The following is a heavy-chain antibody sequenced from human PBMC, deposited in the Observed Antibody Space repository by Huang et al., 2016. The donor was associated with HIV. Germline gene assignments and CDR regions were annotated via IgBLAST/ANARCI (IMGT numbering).Heavy chain of an antibody. V-gene: IGHV3-9*01. CDR1: GFTFDDYA. D-gene: IGHD3-10*01. J-gene: IGHJ4*02. CDR3: AKDNRANYYGSGSYFDY. Sequence: EVQLVESGVGLVQPGRSLRLSCAASGFTFDDYAMHWVRQAPGKGLEWVSCIRWNSGSIGYADSVKGRFTISRDNAKNSLYLQMNSLRAEDTALYYCAKDNRANYYGSGSYFDYWGQGTLVTVSS. CDR2: IRWNSGSI.